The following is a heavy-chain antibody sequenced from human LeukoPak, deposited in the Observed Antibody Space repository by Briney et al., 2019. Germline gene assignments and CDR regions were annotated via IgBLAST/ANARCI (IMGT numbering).Heavy chain of an antibody. J-gene: IGHJ3*02. Sequence: SETLSLTCAVYGGSFSGYYWSWIRQPPGKGLEWIGEINHSGSTNYNLSLKSRVTISIDTSKNQFSLKLSSVTAADTAVYYCARGSVSYYYDSSGYYYRRDAYDIWGQGTMVTVSS. V-gene: IGHV4-34*01. D-gene: IGHD3-22*01. CDR1: GGSFSGYY. CDR3: ARGSVSYYYDSSGYYYRRDAYDI. CDR2: INHSGST.